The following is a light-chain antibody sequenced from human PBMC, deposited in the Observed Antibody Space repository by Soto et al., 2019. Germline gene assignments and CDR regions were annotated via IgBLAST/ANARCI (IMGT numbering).Light chain of an antibody. CDR1: ESVSSN. CDR3: QQYNNWYT. Sequence: IVMTQPPATLSVSPGERVTLFCRASESVSSNLAWYQQKRGQAPRLLIYGASARATGVPARFSGSGSGTEFTLTISSLQSEDFAVYYCQQYNNWYTFGQGTKLEIK. J-gene: IGKJ2*01. CDR2: GAS. V-gene: IGKV3-15*01.